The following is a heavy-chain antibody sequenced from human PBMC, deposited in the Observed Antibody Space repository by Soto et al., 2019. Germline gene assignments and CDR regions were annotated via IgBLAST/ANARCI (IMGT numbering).Heavy chain of an antibody. Sequence: HPGGSLRLSCAASGFTFSSYGMHWVRQAPGKGPEWVAVISYDGSNKYYADSVKGRFTISRDNSKNTLYLQMNSLRAEDTAVYYCAIVVPYYYYYYGMDVSGQGTTVTVSS. V-gene: IGHV3-30*03. CDR2: ISYDGSNK. J-gene: IGHJ6*02. CDR1: GFTFSSYG. CDR3: AIVVPYYYYYYGMDV.